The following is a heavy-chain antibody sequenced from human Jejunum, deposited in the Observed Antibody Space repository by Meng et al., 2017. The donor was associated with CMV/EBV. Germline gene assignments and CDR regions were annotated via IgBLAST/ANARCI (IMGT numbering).Heavy chain of an antibody. D-gene: IGHD3-3*01. V-gene: IGHV3-23*01. CDR3: APLSWDFWSSYSSPFNN. Sequence: TFSSYAMSWVRQAPGKGLEWVSAITGSGDSTFHVDSVKGRFTISRDNSRYTLYLQMNSLRAEDTAVYYCAPLSWDFWSSYSSPFNNWGQGTLVTVSS. CDR1: TFSSYA. J-gene: IGHJ4*02. CDR2: ITGSGDST.